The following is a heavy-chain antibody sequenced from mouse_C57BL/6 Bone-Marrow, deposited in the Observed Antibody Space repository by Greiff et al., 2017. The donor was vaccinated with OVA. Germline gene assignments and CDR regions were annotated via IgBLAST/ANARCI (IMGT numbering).Heavy chain of an antibody. Sequence: DAGGGLVQPKGSLKLSCAASGFSFNTYALNWVRQAPGKGLEWVARIRSKSNKYATYYADSVKDRFTISRDDSESMLYLQMNNVKTEDTAMYYCVRRGYGSSHWYFDVWGTGTTVTVSS. J-gene: IGHJ1*03. D-gene: IGHD1-1*01. CDR1: GFSFNTYA. V-gene: IGHV10-1*01. CDR2: IRSKSNKYAT. CDR3: VRRGYGSSHWYFDV.